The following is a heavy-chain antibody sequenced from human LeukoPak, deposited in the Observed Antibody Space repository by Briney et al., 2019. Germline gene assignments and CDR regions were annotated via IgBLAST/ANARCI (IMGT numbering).Heavy chain of an antibody. D-gene: IGHD1-26*01. Sequence: PSETLSLTCTVSGGSISSYYWSWIRQPPGKGLEWIGYIYYSGSTNYNPSLKSRVTISVDTSKNQFSLKLSSVTAADTAVYYCARDGASGWGADPYFDYWGQGTLVTVSS. CDR3: ARDGASGWGADPYFDY. J-gene: IGHJ4*02. V-gene: IGHV4-59*01. CDR2: IYYSGST. CDR1: GGSISSYY.